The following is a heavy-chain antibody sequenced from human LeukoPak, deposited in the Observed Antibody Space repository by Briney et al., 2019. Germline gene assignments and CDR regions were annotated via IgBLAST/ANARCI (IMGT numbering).Heavy chain of an antibody. V-gene: IGHV4-30-4*01. J-gene: IGHJ4*02. Sequence: SETLSLTCTVSGGSVNSGHHYWSWTRHHPAKGLEWIGFIHFSGDIYYNPSLTGRLTISVDTSKNQFSLRLTSVTAADTAFYYCSRGGYIAKGGDSWGQGALVTVSP. CDR3: SRGGYIAKGGDS. CDR2: IHFSGDI. D-gene: IGHD1-1*01. CDR1: GGSVNSGHHY.